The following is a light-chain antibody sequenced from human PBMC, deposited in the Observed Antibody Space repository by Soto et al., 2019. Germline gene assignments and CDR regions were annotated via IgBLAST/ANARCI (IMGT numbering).Light chain of an antibody. J-gene: IGKJ3*01. V-gene: IGKV1-5*03. Sequence: DIQMTQSPSTLSASVGDRVTITCRASQSISSWLAWYQQKPGKAPKLLIYKASSLGSGVPSRFSGSESGTEFTLTISSLQPDDFATYYCQQYNGYPLTFGPGTKVDIK. CDR3: QQYNGYPLT. CDR2: KAS. CDR1: QSISSW.